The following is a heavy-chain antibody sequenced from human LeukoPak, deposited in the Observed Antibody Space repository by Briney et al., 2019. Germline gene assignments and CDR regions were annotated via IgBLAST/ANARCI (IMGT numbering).Heavy chain of an antibody. V-gene: IGHV4-39*01. CDR1: GGSISSSSYY. CDR2: IYYSGST. CDR3: ARHLNLIYCSSTSCNFDY. D-gene: IGHD2-2*01. J-gene: IGHJ4*02. Sequence: PSETLSLTCTVSGGSISSSSYYWGWIRQPPGKGLKWIGSIYYSGSTYYNPSLKSRVTISVDTSKNQFSLKLSSVTAADTAVYYCARHLNLIYCSSTSCNFDYWGREPWSPSPQ.